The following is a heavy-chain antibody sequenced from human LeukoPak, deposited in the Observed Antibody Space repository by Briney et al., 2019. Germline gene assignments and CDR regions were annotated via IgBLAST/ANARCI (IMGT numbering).Heavy chain of an antibody. CDR1: GFTFSSYP. CDR2: ISSSSVYI. Sequence: GGSLRLSCAASGFTFSSYPMNWVRQAPGKGLEWVSSISSSSVYIYYADSMKGRFTISRDNAKNSLYLQMNSLRAEDTAVYYCARGGHYYDSSAYYDYWGQGTLVTVSS. V-gene: IGHV3-21*01. CDR3: ARGGHYYDSSAYYDY. D-gene: IGHD3-22*01. J-gene: IGHJ4*02.